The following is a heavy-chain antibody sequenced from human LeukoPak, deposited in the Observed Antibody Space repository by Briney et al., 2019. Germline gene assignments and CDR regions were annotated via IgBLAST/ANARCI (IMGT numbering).Heavy chain of an antibody. CDR2: ISGSGGST. CDR3: ARDPGESIAAAGFFDY. Sequence: GGSLRLSCAASGFTLSSYAMSWVRQAPGKGLEWVSAISGSGGSTYYADSVKGRFIISRDNSKNTLYLPMNSLRAEDTAVYYCARDPGESIAAAGFFDYWGQGTLVTVSS. CDR1: GFTLSSYA. V-gene: IGHV3-23*01. D-gene: IGHD6-13*01. J-gene: IGHJ4*02.